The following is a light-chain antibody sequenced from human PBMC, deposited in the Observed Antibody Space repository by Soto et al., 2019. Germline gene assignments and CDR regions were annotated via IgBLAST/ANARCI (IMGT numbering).Light chain of an antibody. CDR3: QQYYSTPWT. CDR2: WAS. CDR1: QSVLYSSDNNNY. J-gene: IGKJ1*01. Sequence: DIVMTQSPDSLAVSLGERATINCKSSQSVLYSSDNNNYLAWYQQKPGQPPKLLIYWASTRESGVPDRFSGSGSGTDFTLTISSLQAEDVAVYYCQQYYSTPWTFGQGTRWISN. V-gene: IGKV4-1*01.